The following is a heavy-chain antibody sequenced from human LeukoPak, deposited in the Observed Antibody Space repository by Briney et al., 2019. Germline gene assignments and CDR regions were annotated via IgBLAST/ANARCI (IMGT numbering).Heavy chain of an antibody. Sequence: PGGSLRLSCAASGFSFSSHWMHWVRQAPGKGLVWVSRIGLDGSGTYYADSVKGRFTISRDNAKNTLTLQMHSLRAEDTAVYYCARVGSANGAFVDYWGQGTLVTVSS. V-gene: IGHV3-74*01. CDR2: IGLDGSGT. CDR3: ARVGSANGAFVDY. CDR1: GFSFSSHW. J-gene: IGHJ4*02. D-gene: IGHD2-8*01.